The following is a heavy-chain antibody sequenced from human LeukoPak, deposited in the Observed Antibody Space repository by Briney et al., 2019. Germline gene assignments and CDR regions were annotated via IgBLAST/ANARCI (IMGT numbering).Heavy chain of an antibody. J-gene: IGHJ5*02. Sequence: PSETLSLTCAVCGGSFSGYYWSWIRQPPGKGLEWIGEINHSGSTNYNPSLKSRVTISVDTSKNQFSLKLSSVTAADTAVYYCARVSRGLRYFDWSHIDWFDPWGQGTLVTVSS. CDR1: GGSFSGYY. CDR3: ARVSRGLRYFDWSHIDWFDP. CDR2: INHSGST. D-gene: IGHD3-9*01. V-gene: IGHV4-34*01.